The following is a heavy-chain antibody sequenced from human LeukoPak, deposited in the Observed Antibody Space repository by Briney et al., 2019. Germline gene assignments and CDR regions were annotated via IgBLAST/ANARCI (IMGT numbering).Heavy chain of an antibody. D-gene: IGHD3-9*01. J-gene: IGHJ4*02. Sequence: GGSLRLSCAASGFTFSSYAMSWVRQAPGKGLEWVSAISGSGGSTYYADSVKGRFTISRDNSKNTLYLQMNSLRAEDTAVYYCAKADGLLRYFDWLPRYYFDYWGQGTLVTVSS. CDR2: ISGSGGST. V-gene: IGHV3-23*01. CDR3: AKADGLLRYFDWLPRYYFDY. CDR1: GFTFSSYA.